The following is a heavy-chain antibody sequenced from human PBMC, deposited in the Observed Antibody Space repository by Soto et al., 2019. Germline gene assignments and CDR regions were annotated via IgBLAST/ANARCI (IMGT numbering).Heavy chain of an antibody. CDR2: ISGSGGST. Sequence: GSLRLSCAASGVTFSSYAMSWVRQAPGKGLEWVSAISGSGGSTYYADSVKGRFTISRDNSKNTLYLQMNSLRAEDTAVYYCAKSPRITIFGVVRHVPMYVWGKGTTVTLSS. J-gene: IGHJ6*03. CDR3: AKSPRITIFGVVRHVPMYV. CDR1: GVTFSSYA. V-gene: IGHV3-23*01. D-gene: IGHD3-3*01.